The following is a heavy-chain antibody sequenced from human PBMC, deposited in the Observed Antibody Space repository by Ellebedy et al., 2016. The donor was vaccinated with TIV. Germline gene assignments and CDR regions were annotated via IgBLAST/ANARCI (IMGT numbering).Heavy chain of an antibody. D-gene: IGHD1-26*01. CDR3: AGGRGGSSPFDY. CDR2: STNKANSYTT. V-gene: IGHV3-72*01. Sequence: GESLKISCATSGFTFSDHFMDWVRQAPGKGLEWVGRSTNKANSYTTHYAASVKGRFTISGDDSKNSLYLQINSLISEDTAVYFCAGGRGGSSPFDYWGLGTLVTVSS. CDR1: GFTFSDHF. J-gene: IGHJ4*02.